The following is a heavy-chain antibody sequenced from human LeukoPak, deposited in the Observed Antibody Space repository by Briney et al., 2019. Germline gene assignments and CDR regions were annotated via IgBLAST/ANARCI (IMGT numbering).Heavy chain of an antibody. D-gene: IGHD2-2*01. CDR2: ISYDGSNK. V-gene: IGHV3-30*03. CDR1: GFTFSSYG. J-gene: IGHJ6*03. Sequence: PGGSLRLSCAASGFTFSSYGMHWVRQAPGKGLEWVAVISYDGSNKYYADSVKGRFTISRDNSKNTLYLQMNSLRAEDTAVYYCAREDIVVVPAATPGHYYYYMDVWGKGTTVTVSS. CDR3: AREDIVVVPAATPGHYYYYMDV.